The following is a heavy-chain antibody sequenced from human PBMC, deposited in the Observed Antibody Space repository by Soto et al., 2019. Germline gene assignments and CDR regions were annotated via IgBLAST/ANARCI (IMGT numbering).Heavy chain of an antibody. Sequence: DTQSLTCAVYGGSLSNNYWTWFRQPPGKGLEWIGEISPSGTTKYIPSLKSRGTISVDTSRKQFFLKVTSVSAADTAVYYCATSLWFGTQPEIWGPGTLVTVSS. D-gene: IGHD3-10*01. CDR2: ISPSGTT. CDR1: GGSLSNNY. V-gene: IGHV4-34*01. CDR3: ATSLWFGTQPEI. J-gene: IGHJ4*02.